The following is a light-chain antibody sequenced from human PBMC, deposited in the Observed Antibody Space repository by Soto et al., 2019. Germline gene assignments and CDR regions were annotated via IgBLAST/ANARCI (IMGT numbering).Light chain of an antibody. CDR1: QSISSW. Sequence: DIQMTQSPSTLSASVGDRVTITCRASQSISSWLAWYQQKPGKAPNLLIFKASTLASGVPSRFSGSGSGTEFTLTISSLQPDDFVTYYCPQYDTYPWTCGQGTKVEIK. CDR2: KAS. V-gene: IGKV1-5*03. CDR3: PQYDTYPWT. J-gene: IGKJ1*01.